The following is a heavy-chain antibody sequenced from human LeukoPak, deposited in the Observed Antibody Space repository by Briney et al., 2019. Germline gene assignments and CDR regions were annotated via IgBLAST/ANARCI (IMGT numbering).Heavy chain of an antibody. CDR3: ARGLFVAARLNY. J-gene: IGHJ4*02. CDR2: INHSGST. Sequence: SETLSLTCTVSGGSISSSSYYWSWIRRPPGKGLEWIGEINHSGSTNYNPSLKSRVTISVDTSKNQFSLKLSSVTAADTAVYYCARGLFVAARLNYWGQGTLVTVSS. V-gene: IGHV4-39*07. CDR1: GGSISSSSYY. D-gene: IGHD6-19*01.